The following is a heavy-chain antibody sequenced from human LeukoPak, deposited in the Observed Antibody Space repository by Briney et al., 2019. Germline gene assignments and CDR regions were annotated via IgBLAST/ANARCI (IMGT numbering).Heavy chain of an antibody. D-gene: IGHD4-17*01. Sequence: GGSLRLSCAASGFTFSTYSMNWVRQAPGKGLEWVSYISSRSSTIYYADFVKGRFTISRDNAKNSLYLQMNSLRAEDTAVYYCARDNGDYEDAFDIWGQGTMVTVSS. CDR2: ISSRSSTI. CDR1: GFTFSTYS. CDR3: ARDNGDYEDAFDI. V-gene: IGHV3-48*01. J-gene: IGHJ3*02.